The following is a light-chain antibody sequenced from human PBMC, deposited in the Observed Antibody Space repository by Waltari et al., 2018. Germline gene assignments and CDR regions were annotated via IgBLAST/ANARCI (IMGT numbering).Light chain of an antibody. CDR2: GSS. V-gene: IGKV3-20*01. J-gene: IGKJ2*01. CDR1: QSVRSNY. Sequence: EIVLTQSPGTLSLSPGERATLSCRASQSVRSNYLAWYQQRPGQAPRLLIHGSSSRATGIPERFSGSGSGTDFTLTISRLEPEDFAVYYCQQYGRSWNTFGQGTKLEIK. CDR3: QQYGRSWNT.